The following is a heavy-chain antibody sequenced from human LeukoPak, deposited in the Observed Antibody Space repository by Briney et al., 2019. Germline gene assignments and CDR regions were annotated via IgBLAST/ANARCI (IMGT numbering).Heavy chain of an antibody. CDR3: ARFGLGKHIEVAGIPFDI. D-gene: IGHD6-19*01. V-gene: IGHV1-18*01. J-gene: IGHJ3*02. CDR1: GNTFTSYA. CDR2: ISAYNGNT. Sequence: ASVKVSCKASGNTFTSYAISWVRQAPGQGLEWMGWISAYNGNTNYAQKLQGRVTMTTDTSTSTAYMELRSLRSDDTALYYCARFGLGKHIEVAGIPFDIWGQGTMVTVSS.